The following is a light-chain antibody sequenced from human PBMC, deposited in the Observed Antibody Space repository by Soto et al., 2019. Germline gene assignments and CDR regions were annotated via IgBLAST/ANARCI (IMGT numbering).Light chain of an antibody. Sequence: EIVLTQSPGTLSLSPWERATLSCRASQSVSSSYLAWYQQKPGQAPRLLIYGAFNRATGIPDRFSGSGSGTDFTLTISRLEPEDFAVYYCQQRSNWPITFGQGTRLEIK. CDR2: GAF. J-gene: IGKJ5*01. V-gene: IGKV3D-20*02. CDR1: QSVSSSY. CDR3: QQRSNWPIT.